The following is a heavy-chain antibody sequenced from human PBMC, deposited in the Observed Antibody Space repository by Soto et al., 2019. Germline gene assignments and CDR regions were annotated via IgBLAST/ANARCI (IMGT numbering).Heavy chain of an antibody. CDR2: ISYDGSNK. CDR3: ASTQAQVGYCGGDCAY. J-gene: IGHJ4*02. CDR1: GFTFSSYA. Sequence: QVQLVESGGGVVQPGRSLRLSCAASGFTFSSYAMHWVRQAPGKGLEWVAVISYDGSNKYYAESVKGRFTISRDNSKNTLYMQMNSLRAEDTAVYYCASTQAQVGYCGGDCAYWGQGTLVTVSS. V-gene: IGHV3-30-3*01. D-gene: IGHD2-21*01.